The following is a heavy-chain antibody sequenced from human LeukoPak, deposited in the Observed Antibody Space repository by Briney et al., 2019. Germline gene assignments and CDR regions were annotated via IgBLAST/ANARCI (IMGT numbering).Heavy chain of an antibody. J-gene: IGHJ4*02. D-gene: IGHD6-13*01. CDR3: ARIAAAGYFDY. CDR1: GGTFSSYA. Sequence: GASVKVSCEASGGTFSSYAISWVRQAPGQGLEWMGRIIPILGIANYAQKFQGRVTITADKSTSTAYMELSSLRSEDTAVYYCARIAAAGYFDYWGQGTLVTVSS. CDR2: IIPILGIA. V-gene: IGHV1-69*04.